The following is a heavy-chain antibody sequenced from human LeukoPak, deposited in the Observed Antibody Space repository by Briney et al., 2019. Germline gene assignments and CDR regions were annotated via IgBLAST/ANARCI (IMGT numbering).Heavy chain of an antibody. J-gene: IGHJ2*01. D-gene: IGHD6-19*01. CDR3: AREQNLGPGSGWYFDL. Sequence: GGSLRLSCAASGFTFSSYSMNWVRQAPGKGLEWVSAISGSSRYIYYADSVKGRFTISRDNAKNSLYLQMNSLRAEDTALYYCAREQNLGPGSGWYFDLWGRGTLVTVSS. CDR2: ISGSSRYI. V-gene: IGHV3-21*04. CDR1: GFTFSSYS.